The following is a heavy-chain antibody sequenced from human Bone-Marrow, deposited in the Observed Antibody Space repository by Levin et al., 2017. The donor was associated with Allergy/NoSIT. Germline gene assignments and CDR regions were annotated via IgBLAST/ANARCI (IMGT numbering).Heavy chain of an antibody. CDR3: ARANYYGSGSGPNFDY. Sequence: AASVKVSCAASGFTFSSYSMNWVRQAPGKGLEWVSYISSSSSTIYYADSVKGRFTISRDNAKNSLYLQMNSLRDEDTAVYYCARANYYGSGSGPNFDYWGQGTLVTVSS. V-gene: IGHV3-48*02. D-gene: IGHD3-10*01. CDR1: GFTFSSYS. J-gene: IGHJ4*02. CDR2: ISSSSSTI.